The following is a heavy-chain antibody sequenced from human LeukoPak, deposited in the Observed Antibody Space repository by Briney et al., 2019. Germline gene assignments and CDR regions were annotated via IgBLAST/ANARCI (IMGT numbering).Heavy chain of an antibody. Sequence: GESLRLSCAASGFTITEYSIIWVRQAPGRGLEWVAVIYYHGSNEYYADSVKGRFTISRDNAKNSLYLQMNSLRAEDTAVYYCARDSSGYQWGQGTLVTVSS. V-gene: IGHV3-33*08. J-gene: IGHJ4*02. D-gene: IGHD3-22*01. CDR2: IYYHGSNE. CDR1: GFTITEYS. CDR3: ARDSSGYQ.